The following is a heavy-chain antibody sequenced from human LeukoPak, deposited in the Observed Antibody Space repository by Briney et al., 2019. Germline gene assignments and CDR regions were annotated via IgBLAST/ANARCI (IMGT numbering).Heavy chain of an antibody. Sequence: ASVKVSCKASGYTFTGYYMHWVRQAPGQGLEWMGWINPNSGGTNYAQKFQGRVTMTRDTSISTAYMELSRLRPDDTAVYYCARDRGRWYSSLGIVEYWGQGTLVTVSS. J-gene: IGHJ4*02. D-gene: IGHD6-13*01. V-gene: IGHV1-2*02. CDR1: GYTFTGYY. CDR3: ARDRGRWYSSLGIVEY. CDR2: INPNSGGT.